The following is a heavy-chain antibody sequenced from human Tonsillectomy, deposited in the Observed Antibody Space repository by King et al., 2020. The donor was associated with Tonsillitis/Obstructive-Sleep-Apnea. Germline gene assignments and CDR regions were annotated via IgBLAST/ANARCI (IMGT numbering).Heavy chain of an antibody. CDR1: GFTFSRYS. CDR2: ISSSSSTI. D-gene: IGHD4-17*01. CDR3: TTGYGDYEVDAFDI. J-gene: IGHJ3*02. Sequence: VQLVESGGGLVQPGGSLRLSCAASGFTFSRYSMNWVRQAPGKGLEWVSSISSSSSTIYYADSVKGRFTISRDSAKNSLFLQMDSLRDEDTAVYYCTTGYGDYEVDAFDIWGQGTMVTVSS. V-gene: IGHV3-48*02.